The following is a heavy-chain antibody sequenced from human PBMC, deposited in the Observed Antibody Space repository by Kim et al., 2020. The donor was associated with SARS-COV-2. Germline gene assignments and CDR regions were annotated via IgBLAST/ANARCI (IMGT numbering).Heavy chain of an antibody. D-gene: IGHD3-10*01. J-gene: IGHJ5*02. CDR3: ARGEIGSGSYYNGENWFDP. CDR2: IYYSGST. Sequence: SETLSLTCTVSGGSISSYYWSWIRQPPGKGLEWIGYIYYSGSTNYNPSLKSRVTISVDTSKNQFSLKLSSVTAADTAVYYCARGEIGSGSYYNGENWFDP. CDR1: GGSISSYY. V-gene: IGHV4-59*01.